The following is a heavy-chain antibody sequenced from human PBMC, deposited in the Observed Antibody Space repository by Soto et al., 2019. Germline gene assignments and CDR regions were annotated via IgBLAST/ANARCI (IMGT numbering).Heavy chain of an antibody. D-gene: IGHD2-2*01. V-gene: IGHV4-39*01. J-gene: IGHJ5*01. CDR1: GGSISSDTYY. CDR2: LFYSGST. Sequence: PSETLSLTCIVPGGSISSDTYYWGWIRQPPGKGLEWIGSLFYSGSTSYNPSLKSRVTISVDTFKNQFSLKLTSVTAADTAVYYCAAQYHHKWCASWGQGTLVTVSS. CDR3: AAQYHHKWCAS.